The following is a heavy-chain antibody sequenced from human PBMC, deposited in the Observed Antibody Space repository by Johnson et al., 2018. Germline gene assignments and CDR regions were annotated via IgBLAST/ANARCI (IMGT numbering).Heavy chain of an antibody. J-gene: IGHJ6*03. Sequence: QVQLVESGGGVVQPGRSLRLSCAASGFAFNTYGIHWVRQAPGKGLAWVAVISYDGSNTYYADSVKVQITISRDNSKNMLYLEMNSWRADDTAVYYCAKEMGWYLGYVYVYRDVWGKGTTVTVSS. CDR3: AKEMGWYLGYVYVYRDV. V-gene: IGHV3-30*18. CDR2: ISYDGSNT. D-gene: IGHD5-12*01. CDR1: GFAFNTYG.